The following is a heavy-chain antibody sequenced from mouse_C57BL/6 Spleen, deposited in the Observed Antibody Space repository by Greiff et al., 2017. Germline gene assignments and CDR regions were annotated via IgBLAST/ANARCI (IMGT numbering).Heavy chain of an antibody. D-gene: IGHD2-4*01. J-gene: IGHJ3*01. CDR3: ARDYDYLFAY. Sequence: EVKLMESGPELVKPGASVKMSCKASGYTFTDYNMHWVKQSHGKSLEWIGYINPNNGGTSYNQKFKGKATLTVNKSSSTAYMELRSLTSEDSAVYYCARDYDYLFAYWGQGTLVTVSA. V-gene: IGHV1-22*01. CDR1: GYTFTDYN. CDR2: INPNNGGT.